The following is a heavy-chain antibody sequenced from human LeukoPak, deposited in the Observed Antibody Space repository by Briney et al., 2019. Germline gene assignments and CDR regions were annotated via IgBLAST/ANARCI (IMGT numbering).Heavy chain of an antibody. J-gene: IGHJ4*02. D-gene: IGHD4-23*01. V-gene: IGHV3-30*19. CDR3: ARGTLTAVSPLVLDY. CDR2: ILSDGSKE. Sequence: GGSLRLSCAASGFTFSSYGMHWVRQAPGKGLEWVAVILSDGSKEFYADSVKGRFTISRDNSKNTLYLQMNSLRADDTAVYYCARGTLTAVSPLVLDYWGQGTLVPSPQ. CDR1: GFTFSSYG.